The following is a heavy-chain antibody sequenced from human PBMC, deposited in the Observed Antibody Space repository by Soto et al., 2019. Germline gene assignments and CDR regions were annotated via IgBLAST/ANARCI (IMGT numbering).Heavy chain of an antibody. D-gene: IGHD2-8*01. CDR1: GYSLTDYH. CDR3: ARGDSTDCSNGVCSFFYNHDMDV. Sequence: ASVKVSCKASGYSLTDYHIHWVRQAPGQGLEWLGRINPKSGGTSTAQKFQGWVTMTTDTSISTASMELTRLTSDDTAIYYCARGDSTDCSNGVCSFFYNHDMDVWGQGTRGTVFS. J-gene: IGHJ6*02. CDR2: INPKSGGT. V-gene: IGHV1-2*04.